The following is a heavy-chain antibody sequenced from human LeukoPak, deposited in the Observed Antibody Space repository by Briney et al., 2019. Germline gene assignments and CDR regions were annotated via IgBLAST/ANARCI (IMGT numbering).Heavy chain of an antibody. CDR2: INHSGSS. J-gene: IGHJ4*02. D-gene: IGHD3-10*01. V-gene: IGHV4-34*01. CDR3: ARGLAGSGKDY. CDR1: GGSFRGYY. Sequence: SDPLSLTCAVYGGSFRGYYWSWIRHPPGKGLEWIREINHSGSSNYNPSLKSQVTISVDTSKSQFSMKLSSVTAADTAVYYCARGLAGSGKDYWGQGTLVTVSS.